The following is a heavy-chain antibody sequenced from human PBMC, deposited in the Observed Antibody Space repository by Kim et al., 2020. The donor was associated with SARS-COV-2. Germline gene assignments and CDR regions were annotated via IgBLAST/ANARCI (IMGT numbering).Heavy chain of an antibody. D-gene: IGHD3-10*01. CDR2: ISDSGDNT. J-gene: IGHJ4*02. Sequence: GGSLRLSCAASGFTFSTYAMSWVRQAPGKGLEWVSAISDSGDNTYYRDSVKGRFTISRDNSKNTLYLQMNSLRAEDTALYYCLGGPANGHWGQGTLVTVSS. CDR3: LGGPANGH. V-gene: IGHV3-23*01. CDR1: GFTFSTYA.